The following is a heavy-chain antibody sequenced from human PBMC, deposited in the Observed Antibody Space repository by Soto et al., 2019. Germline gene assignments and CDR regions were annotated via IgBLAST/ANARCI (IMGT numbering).Heavy chain of an antibody. CDR1: GFTFSSYW. D-gene: IGHD4-17*01. Sequence: GGSLRLSCAASGFTFSSYWMSWVRQAPGKGLEWVANIKQGGSEKYYVDSVKGRFTISRDNAKNSLYLQMNSLRAEDTAVYYCASLDYGDYITPYDYWGQGTLVTVSS. J-gene: IGHJ4*02. CDR3: ASLDYGDYITPYDY. V-gene: IGHV3-7*01. CDR2: IKQGGSEK.